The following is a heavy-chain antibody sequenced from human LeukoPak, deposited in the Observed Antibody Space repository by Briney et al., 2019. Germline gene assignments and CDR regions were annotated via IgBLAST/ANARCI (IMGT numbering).Heavy chain of an antibody. CDR2: IYPGDSDT. J-gene: IGHJ6*02. Sequence: GESLKISCKGSGYSFTSYWIGWVRQMPGKGLEWMGIIYPGDSDTRYSPSFQGQVTISADKSISTAYLQWSSLKASDTAMYYCARQPRSSWYLPCYYYGMDVWGQGTTVTVSS. CDR1: GYSFTSYW. D-gene: IGHD6-13*01. CDR3: ARQPRSSWYLPCYYYGMDV. V-gene: IGHV5-51*01.